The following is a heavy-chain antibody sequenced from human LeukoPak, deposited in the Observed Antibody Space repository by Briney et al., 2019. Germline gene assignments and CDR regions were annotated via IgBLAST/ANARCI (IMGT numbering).Heavy chain of an antibody. V-gene: IGHV4-59*08. CDR1: GGFISSYY. J-gene: IGHJ2*01. D-gene: IGHD5-12*01. CDR2: IYYSGST. CDR3: ARRGAYSGNDLAWYFDL. Sequence: PSETLSLTCTVSGGFISSYYWSWIRQPPGKGLEWIGYIYYSGSTSYNPSLKSRVTMSADTSKNQFSLRLSSVTAADTAVYYCARRGAYSGNDLAWYFDLWGPGTLVTVSS.